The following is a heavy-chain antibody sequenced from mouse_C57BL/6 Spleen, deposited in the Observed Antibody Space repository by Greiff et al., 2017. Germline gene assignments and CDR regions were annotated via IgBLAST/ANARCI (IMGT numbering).Heavy chain of an antibody. J-gene: IGHJ1*03. CDR2: IRNKANGYTT. CDR3: ARCLYGSSYNWYFDV. Sequence: EVHLVESGGGLVQPGGSLSLSCAASGFTFTDYYMSWVRQPPGKALEWLGFIRNKANGYTTEYSASVKGRFTISRDNSQSILYLQMNALRAEDSATYYCARCLYGSSYNWYFDVWGTGTTGTVSS. D-gene: IGHD1-1*01. CDR1: GFTFTDYY. V-gene: IGHV7-3*01.